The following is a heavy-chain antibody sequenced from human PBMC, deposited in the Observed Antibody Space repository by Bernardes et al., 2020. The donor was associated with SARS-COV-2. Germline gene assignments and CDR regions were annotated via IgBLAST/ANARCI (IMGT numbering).Heavy chain of an antibody. CDR1: GYTFTGYY. V-gene: IGHV1-2*02. CDR3: AIPPTNYERYGMDV. D-gene: IGHD3-22*01. CDR2: INPNRGGT. Sequence: ASVKVSWKDSGYTFTGYYMHWVRQAPGQGLEWMGWINPNRGGTNYAQKFQGRVTMTRDTSISTAYMELSRLRADDTAVYYCAIPPTNYERYGMDVWGQGTTVTVSS. J-gene: IGHJ6*02.